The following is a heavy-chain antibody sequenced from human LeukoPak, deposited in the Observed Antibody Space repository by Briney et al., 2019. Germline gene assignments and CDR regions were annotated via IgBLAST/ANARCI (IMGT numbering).Heavy chain of an antibody. CDR3: AKGSGWYV. V-gene: IGHV3-23*01. D-gene: IGHD6-19*01. Sequence: GGSLRLSCAASGFTFSSYSMNWVRRAPGKGLEWVSVISGSGGSTDYADSVKGRFTISRDNSKNTLYLQINSLRAEDTAVYYCAKGSGWYVWGQGTLVTVSS. CDR2: ISGSGGST. J-gene: IGHJ4*02. CDR1: GFTFSSYS.